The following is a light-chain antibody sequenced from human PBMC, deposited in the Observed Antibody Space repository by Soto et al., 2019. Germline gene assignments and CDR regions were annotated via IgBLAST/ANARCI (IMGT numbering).Light chain of an antibody. J-gene: IGKJ1*01. CDR1: QSISSW. CDR3: QHYNSYWT. CDR2: DAS. V-gene: IGKV1-5*01. Sequence: DIQRTQSPASMSASVGDRVTITCRASQSISSWLAWYQQKPGKAPKLLIYDASSLESGVPSRFSGSGSGTEFTLTIRSLKPDDFATYYCQHYNSYWTFGQGTKVDIK.